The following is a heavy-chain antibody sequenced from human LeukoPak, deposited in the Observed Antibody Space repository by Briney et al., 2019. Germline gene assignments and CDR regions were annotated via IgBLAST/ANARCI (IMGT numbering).Heavy chain of an antibody. D-gene: IGHD1-26*01. CDR2: IYYSGST. V-gene: IGHV4-59*01. CDR3: ARESGSIDY. CDR1: GGSISSYY. Sequence: PSETLSLTCTVSGGSISSYYWSWIRQPPGKGLEWIGYIYYSGSTNYNPSLKSRVTISVDTSKNQFSLKLSSVTAADTAVYYCARESGSIDYWGQGPLVTVSS. J-gene: IGHJ4*02.